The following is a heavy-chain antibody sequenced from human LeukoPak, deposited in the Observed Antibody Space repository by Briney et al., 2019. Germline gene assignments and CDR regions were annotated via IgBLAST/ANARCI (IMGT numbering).Heavy chain of an antibody. CDR3: ARDPRPGMAVAGLYYYYGMDV. V-gene: IGHV3-66*01. D-gene: IGHD6-19*01. J-gene: IGHJ6*02. CDR2: IYSGGST. CDR1: GFTVSSNY. Sequence: GGSLRLSCAASGFTVSSNYMSWVRQAPGKGLGWVSVIYSGGSTYYADSVKGRFTISRDNSKNTLYLQMNSLRAEDTAVYYCARDPRPGMAVAGLYYYYGMDVWGQGTTVTVSS.